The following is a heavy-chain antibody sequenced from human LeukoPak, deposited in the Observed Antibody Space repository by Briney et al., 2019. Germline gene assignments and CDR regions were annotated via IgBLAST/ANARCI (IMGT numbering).Heavy chain of an antibody. CDR2: ISAYNGNT. V-gene: IGHV1-18*01. CDR1: GYTFTSYG. D-gene: IGHD3-22*01. J-gene: IGHJ3*02. CDR3: ARIDLYDSSGYSDAFYI. Sequence: ASVKVSCKASGYTFTSYGISWVRQAPGQGLEWMGWISAYNGNTNYAQKLQGRVTMTTDTSTSTAYMELRMLRSDDAAVYYCARIDLYDSSGYSDAFYIWAKGQWSPSLQ.